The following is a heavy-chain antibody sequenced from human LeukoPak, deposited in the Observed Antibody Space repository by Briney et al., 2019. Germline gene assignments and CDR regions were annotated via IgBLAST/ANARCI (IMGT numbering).Heavy chain of an antibody. V-gene: IGHV3-21*01. CDR3: ARDGGRIAMYYFDS. CDR2: ISSRSSYI. CDR1: EFTFSSYT. J-gene: IGHJ4*02. D-gene: IGHD3-16*01. Sequence: GGSLRLSCAASEFTFSSYTMNWVRQAPGKGLEWVSSISSRSSYIYYVDSVKGRFTISRDNAKNSLHLQMNSLRAEDTAVYYCARDGGRIAMYYFDSWGQGTLVTVSS.